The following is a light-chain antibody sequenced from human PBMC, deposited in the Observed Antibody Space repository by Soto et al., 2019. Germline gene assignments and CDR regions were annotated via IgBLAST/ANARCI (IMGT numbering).Light chain of an antibody. V-gene: IGKV1-39*01. Sequence: DIQMTQSPSALSASVGDRVTMTCRASRSISRYLSWYQQKPGKAPNLLIYSASTLHTGVPSRFSGSGSGTDFTLTITDVQADDFAIYYCKQSYSTQWTFGQGTKLEIK. J-gene: IGKJ1*01. CDR1: RSISRY. CDR2: SAS. CDR3: KQSYSTQWT.